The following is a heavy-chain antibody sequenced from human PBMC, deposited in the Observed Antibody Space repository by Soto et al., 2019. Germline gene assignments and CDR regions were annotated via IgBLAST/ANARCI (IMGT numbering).Heavy chain of an antibody. J-gene: IGHJ4*02. CDR1: GDSISGYY. CDR3: ARYSGRQTELDY. CDR2: IHYSGAT. V-gene: IGHV4-59*01. D-gene: IGHD1-26*01. Sequence: QVQLLESGPGLVKPSETLSLTCTVSGDSISGYYWSWIRQTPGKGLEWIGWIHYSGATLYNPSLKPQTTISVDMSRNQFSLKVSSVTAPDTALYYCARYSGRQTELDYLRQGTLVTLSS.